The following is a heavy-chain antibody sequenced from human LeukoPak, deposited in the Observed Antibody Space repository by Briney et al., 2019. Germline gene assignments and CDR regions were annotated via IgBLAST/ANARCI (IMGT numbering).Heavy chain of an antibody. Sequence: SETLSLTCTVSGGSISSYYWSWIRQPPGKGLEWIGYIYYSGSTNYNPSLKRRVTISVDTSKNQFSLKLSSVTAADTAVYYCAGSYLYSYYYYMDVWGKGTTVTVSS. CDR2: IYYSGST. D-gene: IGHD2-2*02. V-gene: IGHV4-59*01. CDR3: AGSYLYSYYYYMDV. CDR1: GGSISSYY. J-gene: IGHJ6*03.